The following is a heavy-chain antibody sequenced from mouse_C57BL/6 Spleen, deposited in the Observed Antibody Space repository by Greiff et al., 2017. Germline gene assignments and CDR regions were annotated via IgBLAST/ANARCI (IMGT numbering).Heavy chain of an antibody. D-gene: IGHD1-1*01. CDR3: ARHGYYYAMDY. V-gene: IGHV1-4*01. CDR2: INPSSGYT. Sequence: VQLQQSGAELARPGASVKMSCKASGYTFTSYTMHWVKPRPGQGLEWIGYINPSSGYTKYNQKFKDKATLTADKSSSTAYMQLSSLTSEDSAVYYCARHGYYYAMDYWGQGTSVTVAS. J-gene: IGHJ4*01. CDR1: GYTFTSYT.